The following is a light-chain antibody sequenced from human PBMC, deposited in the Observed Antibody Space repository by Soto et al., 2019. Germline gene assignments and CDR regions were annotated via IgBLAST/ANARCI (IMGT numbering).Light chain of an antibody. CDR3: VLYMGRGISV. CDR1: SGSVSSNHY. V-gene: IGLV8-61*01. CDR2: NTN. Sequence: QTVVTQEPSFSVSPGGTVTPTCGLTSGSVSSNHYPSWYQQTPGQAPRTLIYNTNTRASGVPDRFSGSILGNMAALTITGAQAEDESDYYCVLYMGRGISVFGGGTKLTVL. J-gene: IGLJ2*01.